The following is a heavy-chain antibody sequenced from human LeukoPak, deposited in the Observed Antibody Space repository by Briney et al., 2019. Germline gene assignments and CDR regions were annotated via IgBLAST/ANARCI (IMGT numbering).Heavy chain of an antibody. CDR3: VRRAGYLDL. D-gene: IGHD5-18*01. V-gene: IGHV4-38-2*02. Sequence: SETLSLTCTVSGDSINSGHHWAWIRQPPGNGLEWIGSIDHSGNTYYNASLRSRVAISVDTSKNQLSLKLTSVTAADTAVYYCVRRAGYLDLWGQGTQVTVSS. CDR2: IDHSGNT. CDR1: GDSINSGHH. J-gene: IGHJ5*02.